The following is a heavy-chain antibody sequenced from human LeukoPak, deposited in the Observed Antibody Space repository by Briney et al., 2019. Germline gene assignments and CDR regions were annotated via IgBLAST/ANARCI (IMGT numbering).Heavy chain of an antibody. Sequence: GGSLRLSCAASGFTFDDYAMHWVRQAPGKGLEWVSGISWNSGSIGYADSVKGRFTISRDNAKNSLYLQMNSLRAEDTALYYCAKAYGGYLDYYFDYWGQGTLDTVSS. V-gene: IGHV3-9*01. CDR1: GFTFDDYA. D-gene: IGHD5-12*01. J-gene: IGHJ4*02. CDR2: ISWNSGSI. CDR3: AKAYGGYLDYYFDY.